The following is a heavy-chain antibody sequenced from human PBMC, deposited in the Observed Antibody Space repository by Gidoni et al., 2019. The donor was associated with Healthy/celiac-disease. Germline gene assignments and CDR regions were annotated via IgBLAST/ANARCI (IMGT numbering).Heavy chain of an antibody. Sequence: QVQLQQSGPGLVKPSQTLSLPCAISGDSFSSNRAAWNWIRQSPSRGLEWLGRTYYRSKWYNDYAVSVKSRITINPDTSKNQFSLQLNSVTPEDTAVYYCARGGTYYYDSSIDYWGQGTLVTVSS. J-gene: IGHJ4*02. CDR1: GDSFSSNRAA. CDR3: ARGGTYYYDSSIDY. D-gene: IGHD3-22*01. V-gene: IGHV6-1*01. CDR2: TYYRSKWYN.